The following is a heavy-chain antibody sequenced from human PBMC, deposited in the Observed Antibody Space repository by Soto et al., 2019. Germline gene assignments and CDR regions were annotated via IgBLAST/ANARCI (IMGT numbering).Heavy chain of an antibody. J-gene: IGHJ5*02. CDR1: GGSISSGDYY. V-gene: IGHV4-30-4*01. CDR2: IYYSGST. D-gene: IGHD2-8*01. Sequence: PSETLSLTCTVSGGSISSGDYYWSWIRQPPGKGLEWIGYIYYSGSTNYNPSLKSRVTISVDTSKNQFSLKLSSVTAADTAVYYCAALMGPMAPKEGWFDPWGQGTLVTVSS. CDR3: AALMGPMAPKEGWFDP.